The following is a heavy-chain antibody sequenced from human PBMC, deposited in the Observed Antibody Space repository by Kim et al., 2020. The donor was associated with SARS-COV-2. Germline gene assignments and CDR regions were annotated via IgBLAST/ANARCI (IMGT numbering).Heavy chain of an antibody. J-gene: IGHJ6*02. CDR2: ISSSSSYI. V-gene: IGHV3-21*01. D-gene: IGHD4-17*01. CDR3: ARDPPSRRSGMDV. CDR1: GFTFSSYS. Sequence: GGSLRLSCAASGFTFSSYSMNWVRQAPGKGLEWVSSISSSSSYIYYADSVKGRFTISRDNAKNSLYLQMNSLRAEDTAVYYCARDPPSRRSGMDVWGQGTTVTVSS.